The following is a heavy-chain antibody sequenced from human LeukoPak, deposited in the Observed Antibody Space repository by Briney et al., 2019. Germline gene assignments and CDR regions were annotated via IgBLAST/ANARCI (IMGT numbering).Heavy chain of an antibody. CDR2: IYHSGST. Sequence: SETLSLTCTVSGYSISSGYYWGWIRQPPGKGLEWIGSIYHSGSTYYNPSLKSRVTISVDTSKNQFSLKLSSVTAADTAVYYCARDSITMVRGVLDYWGQGTLVTVSS. J-gene: IGHJ4*02. CDR3: ARDSITMVRGVLDY. CDR1: GYSISSGYY. V-gene: IGHV4-38-2*02. D-gene: IGHD3-10*01.